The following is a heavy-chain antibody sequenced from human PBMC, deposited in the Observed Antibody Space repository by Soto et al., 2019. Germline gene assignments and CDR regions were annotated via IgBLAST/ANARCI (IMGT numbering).Heavy chain of an antibody. D-gene: IGHD1-1*01. CDR3: ARELWIRSPPYYYYGMDV. CDR1: GYTFTGYY. J-gene: IGHJ6*02. Sequence: ASVKVSCKASGYTFTGYYMHWVRQAPGQGLEWMGWINPNSGGTNYAQKFQGRVTMTRDTSISTAYMELSRLRSDDTAVYYCARELWIRSPPYYYYGMDVWGQGT. V-gene: IGHV1-2*02. CDR2: INPNSGGT.